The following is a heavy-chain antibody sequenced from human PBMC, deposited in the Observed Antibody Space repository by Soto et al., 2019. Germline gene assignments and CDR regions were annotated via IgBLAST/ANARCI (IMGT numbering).Heavy chain of an antibody. J-gene: IGHJ4*02. V-gene: IGHV4-34*01. CDR1: GESFSGYY. Sequence: QVQLQQWGAGLLKPSETLSLTCAVYGESFSGYYWSWIRQPPGKGLEWIGEVNHSGSTNYNPSLKRRVSISVDTSKNQFSLKLSSVPAADTAVYYCARGPAGTTVTSGEDYWGQGTLVTVSS. D-gene: IGHD4-17*01. CDR2: VNHSGST. CDR3: ARGPAGTTVTSGEDY.